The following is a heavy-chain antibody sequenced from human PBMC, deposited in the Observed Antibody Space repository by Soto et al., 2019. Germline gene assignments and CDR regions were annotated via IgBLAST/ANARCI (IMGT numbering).Heavy chain of an antibody. D-gene: IGHD3-10*01. CDR3: TREFQRWVRRECDC. Sequence: EVQLVESGGGLVQPGGSLRLSCAASGFALSSHSMNWVRQAPGKGLEWVSLISPNSADKFYADAVKGRFTISRDNAENSVWLQLDSLRAEDTAVYYCTREFQRWVRRECDCWGQGALVIVSS. CDR1: GFALSSHS. CDR2: ISPNSADK. V-gene: IGHV3-21*01. J-gene: IGHJ4*02.